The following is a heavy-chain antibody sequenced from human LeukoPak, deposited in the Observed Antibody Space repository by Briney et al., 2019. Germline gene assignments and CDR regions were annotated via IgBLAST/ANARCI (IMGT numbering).Heavy chain of an antibody. D-gene: IGHD2-15*01. CDR2: ISSSSYI. V-gene: IGHV3-21*01. CDR3: ARSNLGYCSGGSCSNWFDP. CDR1: GFTFSSYS. Sequence: KTGGSLRLSCAASGFTFSSYSMNWVRQAPGKGLEWVSSISSSSYIYYADSVKGRFTISRDNAKNSLYLQMNSLRAEDTAVYYCARSNLGYCSGGSCSNWFDPWGQGTLVTVSS. J-gene: IGHJ5*02.